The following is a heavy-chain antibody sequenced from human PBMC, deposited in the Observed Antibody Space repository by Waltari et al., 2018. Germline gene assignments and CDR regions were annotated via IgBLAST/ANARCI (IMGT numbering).Heavy chain of an antibody. V-gene: IGHV1-3*01. CDR1: GYTFTSYA. CDR2: INAGNGNT. Sequence: QVQLVQSGAEVKKPGASVKVSCKASGYTFTSYAMHWVRQAPGQRLEWMGWINAGNGNTKYSQKFQGRVTITRDTSASTAYMELSSLRSEDTAVYYCASTPILYDFWSGYQLDYWGQGTLVTVSS. J-gene: IGHJ4*02. D-gene: IGHD3-3*01. CDR3: ASTPILYDFWSGYQLDY.